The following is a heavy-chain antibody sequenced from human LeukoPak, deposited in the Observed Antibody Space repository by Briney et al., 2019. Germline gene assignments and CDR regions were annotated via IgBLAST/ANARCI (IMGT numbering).Heavy chain of an antibody. CDR2: INHSGST. CDR3: AGPPDTAMGES. Sequence: SETLSLTCAVYGGSFSGYYWSWIRQPPGKGLEWIGEINHSGSTNYNPSLKSRVTISVDTSKNQFSLKLSSVTAADTALYYCAGPPDTAMGESWGQGTLVTVSS. J-gene: IGHJ4*02. V-gene: IGHV4-34*01. D-gene: IGHD5-18*01. CDR1: GGSFSGYY.